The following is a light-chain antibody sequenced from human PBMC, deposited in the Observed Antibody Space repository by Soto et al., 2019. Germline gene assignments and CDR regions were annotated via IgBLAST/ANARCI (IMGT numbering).Light chain of an antibody. CDR3: QQTYRLPRT. V-gene: IGKV1-39*01. CDR1: QSISTY. Sequence: DIPMTQSPSSLSASVGDRVTITCRASQSISTYLNWYQQKPGKAPNLLIYAASSLQSGVPSRFSGGGSGTDFTHTVSSLQPEDFATYYCQQTYRLPRTFGQGTKVEIK. J-gene: IGKJ1*01. CDR2: AAS.